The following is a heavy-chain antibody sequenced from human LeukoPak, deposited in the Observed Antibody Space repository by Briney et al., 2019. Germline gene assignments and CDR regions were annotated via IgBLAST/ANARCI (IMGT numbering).Heavy chain of an antibody. CDR3: ATLAYPALVATIIDP. CDR2: IIPIFGTA. CDR1: GGTFSSYA. J-gene: IGHJ5*02. V-gene: IGHV1-69*06. D-gene: IGHD5-12*01. Sequence: ASVKVSCKASGGTFSSYAISWVRQAPGQGLEWMGGIIPIFGTANYAQKFQGRATITADKSTSTAYMELSSLRSEDTAVYYCATLAYPALVATIIDPWGQGTLVTVSS.